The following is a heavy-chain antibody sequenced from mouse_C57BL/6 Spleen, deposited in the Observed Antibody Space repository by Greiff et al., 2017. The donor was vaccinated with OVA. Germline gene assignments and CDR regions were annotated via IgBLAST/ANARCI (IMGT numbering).Heavy chain of an antibody. CDR3: ARSFYYDYPWFAY. J-gene: IGHJ3*01. CDR2: INPKNGGT. D-gene: IGHD2-4*01. CDR1: GYTFTDSY. Sequence: EVQLQQSGPELVKPGASVKISCKASGYTFTDSYMNWVKQSHGKSLEWIGDINPKNGGTSYNQKFKGKATLTVYKSSSTAYMELRSLTSDDSAVYYCARSFYYDYPWFAYWGQGTLVTVSA. V-gene: IGHV1-26*01.